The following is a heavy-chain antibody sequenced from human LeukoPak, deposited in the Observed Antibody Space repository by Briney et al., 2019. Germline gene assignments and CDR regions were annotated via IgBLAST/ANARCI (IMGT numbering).Heavy chain of an antibody. Sequence: SETLSLTCTVSGGSISSGDYYWSWIRQPPGKGLEWIGYIYYSGSTYYNPSLKSRVTISVDTSKNQFSLKLSSVTAADTAVYYCARVGGYSYGNYYYYYYMDVWGKGTTVTVSS. J-gene: IGHJ6*03. D-gene: IGHD5-18*01. CDR1: GGSISSGDYY. V-gene: IGHV4-30-4*08. CDR3: ARVGGYSYGNYYYYYYMDV. CDR2: IYYSGST.